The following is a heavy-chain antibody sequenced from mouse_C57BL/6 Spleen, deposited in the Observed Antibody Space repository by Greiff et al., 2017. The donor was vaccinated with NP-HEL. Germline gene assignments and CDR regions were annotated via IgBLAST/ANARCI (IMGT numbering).Heavy chain of an antibody. J-gene: IGHJ2*01. Sequence: VQLQQSGPELVKPGASVKISCKASGYTFTDYYMNWVKQSHGKSLEWIGDINPNNGGTSYNQKFKGKATLTVDKSSSTAYIELRSLTSEDSAVYYCARMGDDDYWGQGTTLTVSS. CDR1: GYTFTDYY. CDR3: ARMGDDDY. V-gene: IGHV1-26*01. CDR2: INPNNGGT. D-gene: IGHD2-12*01.